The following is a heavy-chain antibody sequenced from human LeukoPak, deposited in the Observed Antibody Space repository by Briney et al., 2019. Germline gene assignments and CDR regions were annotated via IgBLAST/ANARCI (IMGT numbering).Heavy chain of an antibody. J-gene: IGHJ4*02. D-gene: IGHD3-16*02. V-gene: IGHV3-21*01. CDR2: IIRRSSDI. CDR1: VFTFSSYS. CDR3: ASTYDYVWGSFRTGQFDY. Sequence: GGPLRLSRTVSVFTFSSYSMNWVRQAPGKGREGVSHIIRRSSDIYYADSEKGRFTLSRDNAKNSLYLQMNTLRAEDTAVYYCASTYDYVWGSFRTGQFDYWGQGTLVTVS.